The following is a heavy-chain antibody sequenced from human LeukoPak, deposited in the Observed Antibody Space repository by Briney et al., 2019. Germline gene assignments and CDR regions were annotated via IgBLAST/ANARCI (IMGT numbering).Heavy chain of an antibody. J-gene: IGHJ4*02. V-gene: IGHV3-7*04. Sequence: TGGSLRLSRAASGFTFSSYWMSWVRQAPGKGREWVASMKQDVSEKDYVDSVKGRFTVSRDNAKTSLYLQMNSLRDEDTAVYYCARDYAGGWHHVDSWGQGALVTVSS. CDR3: ARDYAGGWHHVDS. CDR1: GFTFSSYW. D-gene: IGHD6-19*01. CDR2: MKQDVSEK.